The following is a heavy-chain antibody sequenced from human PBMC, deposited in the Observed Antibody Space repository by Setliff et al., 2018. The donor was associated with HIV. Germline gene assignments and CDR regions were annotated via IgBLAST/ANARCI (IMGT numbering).Heavy chain of an antibody. CDR2: FYYSGSS. CDR1: GGSFNRNDW. D-gene: IGHD2-2*01. CDR3: AKLLPAADMAREIDS. J-gene: IGHJ4*02. V-gene: IGHV4-4*02. Sequence: SETLSLTCAVSGGSFNRNDWWSWVRQAPGTGLEWIGNFYYSGSSHYNPSLKSRVTISVDTSKNQFSLKLISVSAADTAVYYCAKLLPAADMAREIDSWGQGTLVTVSS.